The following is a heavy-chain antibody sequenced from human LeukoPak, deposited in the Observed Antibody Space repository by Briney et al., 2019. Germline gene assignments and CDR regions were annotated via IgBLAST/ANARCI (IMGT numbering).Heavy chain of an antibody. J-gene: IGHJ4*02. CDR2: IYYSGST. D-gene: IGHD5-24*01. Sequence: SETLSLTCTASGGSISSYYWSWIRQPPGKGLEWIGYIYYSGSTNYNPSPKSRVTISVDTSKNQFSLKLSSVTAADTAVYYCASSRDGYNSDYWGQGTLVTVSS. V-gene: IGHV4-59*01. CDR3: ASSRDGYNSDY. CDR1: GGSISSYY.